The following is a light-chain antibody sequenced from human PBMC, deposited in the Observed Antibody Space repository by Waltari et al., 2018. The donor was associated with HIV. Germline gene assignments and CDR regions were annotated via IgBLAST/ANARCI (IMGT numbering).Light chain of an antibody. Sequence: SGSGSNIGTRPVNWYQQLAGSAPKLLIYRSDLRPSGVPDRFSGSKSATSASLAISGLQSEAEATYYCASWDDSLNGVIFGGGTELTVL. CDR2: RSD. CDR1: GSNIGTRP. V-gene: IGLV1-44*01. CDR3: ASWDDSLNGVI. J-gene: IGLJ2*01.